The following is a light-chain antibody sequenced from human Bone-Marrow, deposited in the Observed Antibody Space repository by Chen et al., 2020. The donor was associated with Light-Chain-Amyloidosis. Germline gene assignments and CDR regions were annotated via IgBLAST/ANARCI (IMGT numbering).Light chain of an antibody. CDR1: QSVLYSSNNKNY. V-gene: IGKV4-1*01. CDR2: WAS. Sequence: DIVMTQSPDSLAVSLGERATINCKSSQSVLYSSNNKNYLAWYQQKPGQPPKLLIYWASTRESGVPDRFSGSGSGTDVTLTISSLQAEDVAVYYCQQYYRTPPTFGQGTKLEIK. J-gene: IGKJ2*01. CDR3: QQYYRTPPT.